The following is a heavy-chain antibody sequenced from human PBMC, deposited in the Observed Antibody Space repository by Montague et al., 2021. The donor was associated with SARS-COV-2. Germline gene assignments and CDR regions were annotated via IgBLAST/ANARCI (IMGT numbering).Heavy chain of an antibody. CDR1: GDSIRSSGYY. CDR3: ARRGFVELWLNLGWFDP. D-gene: IGHD3-16*02. J-gene: IGHJ5*02. V-gene: IGHV4-39*01. CDR2: VYYSGST. Sequence: SETLSLTCSVSGDSIRSSGYYWGWIRQPPGKGLEWIGTVYYSGSTNYNLSLKSRVTMPVDTSKNQFSLELRSVTAAGTAVYYRARRGFVELWLNLGWFDPWGQGTLVTVSS.